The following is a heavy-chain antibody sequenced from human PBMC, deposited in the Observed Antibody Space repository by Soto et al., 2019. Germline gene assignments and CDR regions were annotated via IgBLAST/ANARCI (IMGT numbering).Heavy chain of an antibody. V-gene: IGHV3-64*01. CDR1: GFTFSNYE. CDR2: ISNNGAHT. J-gene: IGHJ6*03. D-gene: IGHD6-13*01. Sequence: EAQLVESGGGLVQPGGSLRLSCAASGFTFSNYEMHWVRQAPGKGLEYVSGISNNGAHTDYAKSVKGRFTISRDNSENTLYLQMGSLRAEDMAIYYCGRRGYGSRWPNVYMDVWGKGSTVTVSS. CDR3: GRRGYGSRWPNVYMDV.